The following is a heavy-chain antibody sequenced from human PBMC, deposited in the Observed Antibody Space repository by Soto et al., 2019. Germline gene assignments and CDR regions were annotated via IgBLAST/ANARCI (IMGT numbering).Heavy chain of an antibody. V-gene: IGHV3-13*05. CDR1: GFTFSSYD. J-gene: IGHJ3*02. D-gene: IGHD3-10*01. Sequence: GGSLRLSCAASGFTFSSYDMHWVRQATGKGLEWVSAIGTAGDPYYPGSGKGRFSISRENAKNSLYLQMNSLRAGDTSVYSCARRHTRECAFDIWGQGTMVTVSS. CDR3: ARRHTRECAFDI. CDR2: IGTAGDP.